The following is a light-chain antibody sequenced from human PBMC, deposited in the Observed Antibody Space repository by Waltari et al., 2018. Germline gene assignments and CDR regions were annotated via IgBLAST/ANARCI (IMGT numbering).Light chain of an antibody. CDR1: QTVGNDY. CDR2: SAS. Sequence: EVVLTQSPGTLSLSPGERATLSCRAAQTVGNDYLAWYQQKPGQAPRLLIDSASRRATGIPDRFSGSGSVTVFTLTISRLEPEDSAVYYCQHYGATPFTFGPGTKVEIK. J-gene: IGKJ3*01. V-gene: IGKV3-20*01. CDR3: QHYGATPFT.